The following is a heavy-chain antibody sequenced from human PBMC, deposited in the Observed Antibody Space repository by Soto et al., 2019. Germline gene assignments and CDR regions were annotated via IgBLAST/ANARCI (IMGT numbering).Heavy chain of an antibody. J-gene: IGHJ4*02. CDR3: ARAVAVPADFDY. CDR1: GYTFTSYD. CDR2: IIPIFGTA. V-gene: IGHV1-69*05. Sequence: ASVKVSCKASGYTFTSYDINWVRQAAGEGLEWMGWIIPIFGTANYAQKFQGRVTITRDTSASTAYMELSSLRSEDTAVYYCARAVAVPADFDYWGQGTLVTVSS. D-gene: IGHD6-19*01.